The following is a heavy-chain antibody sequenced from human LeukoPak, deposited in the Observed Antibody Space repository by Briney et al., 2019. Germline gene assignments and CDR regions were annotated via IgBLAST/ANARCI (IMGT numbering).Heavy chain of an antibody. Sequence: SETLSLTCTVSGGSISSYYWSWIRQPPGKGLEWIGYIYYSGSTNYNPSPKSRVTISVDTSKNQFSLRLNSVTAADTAIYYCARRAAALDSWGQGTLVTVSS. D-gene: IGHD6-13*01. CDR3: ARRAAALDS. CDR2: IYYSGST. V-gene: IGHV4-59*12. J-gene: IGHJ4*02. CDR1: GGSISSYY.